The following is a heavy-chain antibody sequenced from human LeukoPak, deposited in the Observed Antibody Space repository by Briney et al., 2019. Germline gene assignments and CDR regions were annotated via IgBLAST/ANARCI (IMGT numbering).Heavy chain of an antibody. J-gene: IGHJ4*02. CDR2: ISSSSSYT. CDR1: GFTFSNYA. Sequence: GGSLRLSCAASGFTFSNYAMNWVRQAPGKGVEWVSYISSSSSYTNYADSVKGRFTISRDNAKNSLYLQMNSLRAEDTAVYYCARDRYDILTGYYDVWYFDYWGQGTLVTVSS. V-gene: IGHV3-11*05. CDR3: ARDRYDILTGYYDVWYFDY. D-gene: IGHD3-9*01.